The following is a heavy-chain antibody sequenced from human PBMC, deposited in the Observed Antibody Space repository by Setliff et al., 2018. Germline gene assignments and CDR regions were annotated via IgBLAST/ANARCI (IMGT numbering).Heavy chain of an antibody. CDR3: VREHVDTTLIVVPIRGGYFNL. D-gene: IGHD3-22*01. CDR2: MDPKTGDT. Sequence: ASVKVSCKASGYNFKNYAINWVRQATGQGLEWMGWMDPKTGDTGFAQKSQGRVTITSDTSINTVYLDLSGLKSDDTAVYFCVREHVDTTLIVVPIRGGYFNLWGRGTLVTVSS. CDR1: GYNFKNYA. V-gene: IGHV1-8*01. J-gene: IGHJ2*01.